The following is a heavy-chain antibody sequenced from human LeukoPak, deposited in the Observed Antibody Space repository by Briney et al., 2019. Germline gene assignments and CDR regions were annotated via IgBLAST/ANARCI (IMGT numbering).Heavy chain of an antibody. D-gene: IGHD3-9*01. Sequence: GGSLRLSCAASGFTFSTYGMHWVRQAPGKGLEWVAVIWYDGSNKYCADSVKDRFTISRDNSKNTLYLQMNSLRAEDTAVYYCARASYFDWLPPTNAFDIWGQGTMVTVSS. CDR3: ARASYFDWLPPTNAFDI. J-gene: IGHJ3*02. CDR2: IWYDGSNK. CDR1: GFTFSTYG. V-gene: IGHV3-33*01.